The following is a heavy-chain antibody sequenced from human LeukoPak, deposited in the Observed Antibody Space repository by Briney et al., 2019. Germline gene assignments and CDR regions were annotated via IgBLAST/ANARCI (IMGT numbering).Heavy chain of an antibody. Sequence: QPGGSLRLSCAASGFTFSSHNMNWVRQAPGKGLEWISFINFKSEDIRYADSVEGRFIISRDNARKSLYLHMNGLRAEDTAVYYCARDKDYASDMWGQGTMVTVAS. J-gene: IGHJ3*02. V-gene: IGHV3-48*01. CDR1: GFTFSSHN. CDR3: ARDKDYASDM. CDR2: INFKSEDI. D-gene: IGHD4-11*01.